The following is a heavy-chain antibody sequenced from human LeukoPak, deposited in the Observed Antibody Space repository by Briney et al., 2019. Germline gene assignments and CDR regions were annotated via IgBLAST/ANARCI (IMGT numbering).Heavy chain of an antibody. CDR3: ARVAGYSYGFDYYYYMDV. V-gene: IGHV4-4*07. CDR2: IYTSEST. CDR1: GGSISSYY. Sequence: SDTLSLTCTVSGGSISSYYWSWIRQPAGKGLEWIRRIYTSESTNYTASLKRRVTMSVDTSKNQFSLKLSSVTAADTAVYYCARVAGYSYGFDYYYYMDVWGKGTTVTVSS. D-gene: IGHD5-18*01. J-gene: IGHJ6*03.